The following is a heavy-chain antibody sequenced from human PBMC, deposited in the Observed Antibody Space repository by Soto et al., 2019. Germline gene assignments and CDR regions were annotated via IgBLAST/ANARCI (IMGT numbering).Heavy chain of an antibody. J-gene: IGHJ5*02. D-gene: IGHD3-3*01. V-gene: IGHV3-23*01. CDR3: AKDGSPRITISGVVYNWFDP. Sequence: GGSLRLSCAASGFTFSSYAMSWVRQAPGKGLEWVSAISGSGGSTYYADSVKGRFTIPRDNSKNTVYLQMNSLRAEDTAMYYCAKDGSPRITISGVVYNWFDPWGQGTLVTVSS. CDR2: ISGSGGST. CDR1: GFTFSSYA.